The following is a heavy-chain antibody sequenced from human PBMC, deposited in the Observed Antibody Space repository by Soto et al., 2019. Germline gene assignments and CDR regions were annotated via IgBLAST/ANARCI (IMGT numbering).Heavy chain of an antibody. D-gene: IGHD3-22*01. CDR3: ARATSITMIVVVDIRPGWFDP. J-gene: IGHJ5*02. CDR1: GGSFSGYY. Sequence: QVQLQQWGAGLLKPSETLSLTCAVYGGSFSGYYWSWIRQPPGKGLEWIGEINHSGSTNYNPSLKRRCTRSVETSKTQFSLKLSSVTAADTAVYYCARATSITMIVVVDIRPGWFDPWGQGTLVTVSS. CDR2: INHSGST. V-gene: IGHV4-34*01.